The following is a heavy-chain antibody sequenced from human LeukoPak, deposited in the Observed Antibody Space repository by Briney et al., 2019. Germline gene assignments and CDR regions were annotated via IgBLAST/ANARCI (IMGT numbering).Heavy chain of an antibody. Sequence: ASVKVSCKASGYTFSDYYTHWVRQAPGQGLEWMGWINPNSGGTRYAQQFQGRVTMTRDTSIGTVYMELSTLRSDDTAVYYCARDLSTSSNWELDYWGQGILVTVSS. CDR2: INPNSGGT. J-gene: IGHJ4*02. CDR1: GYTFSDYY. V-gene: IGHV1-2*02. CDR3: ARDLSTSSNWELDY. D-gene: IGHD1-1*01.